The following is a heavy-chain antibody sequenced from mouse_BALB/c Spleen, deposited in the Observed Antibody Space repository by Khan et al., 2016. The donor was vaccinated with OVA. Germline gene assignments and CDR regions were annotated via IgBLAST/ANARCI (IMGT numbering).Heavy chain of an antibody. D-gene: IGHD2-13*01. J-gene: IGHJ4*01. CDR1: GFSLTSYG. V-gene: IGHV2-6*02. CDR3: ARWFSGDSSLYAMDY. CDR2: IWSDGST. Sequence: VQLVESGPGLVAPSQSLSITCTVSGFSLTSYGVHWVRQPPGKGLEWLVVIWSDGSTNYNSVLKSRLSISKDNYKSQVFLKMNSLQTDDTAMYYSARWFSGDSSLYAMDYWGQGTSVTDSS.